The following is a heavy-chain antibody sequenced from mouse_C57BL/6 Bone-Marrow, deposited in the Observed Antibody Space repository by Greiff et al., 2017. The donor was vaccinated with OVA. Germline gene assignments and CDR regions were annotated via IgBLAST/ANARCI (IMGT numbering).Heavy chain of an antibody. D-gene: IGHD1-1*01. CDR2: IDPSDSET. CDR1: GYTFTSYW. J-gene: IGHJ1*03. V-gene: IGHV1-52*01. Sequence: QVQLQQPGAELVRPGSSVKLSCKASGYTFTSYWMHWVKQRPIQGLEWIGNIDPSDSETHYNQKFKDKATLTVDKSSSTAYMQLSSLTSEDSAVYYCAREKITTVVARYCDVWGTGTTVTVSS. CDR3: AREKITTVVARYCDV.